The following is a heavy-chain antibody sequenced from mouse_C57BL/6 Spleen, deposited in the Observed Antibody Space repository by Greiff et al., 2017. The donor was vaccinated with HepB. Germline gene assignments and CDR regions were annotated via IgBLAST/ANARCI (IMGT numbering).Heavy chain of an antibody. J-gene: IGHJ2*01. CDR1: GFTFSDYG. CDR3: ARDGYDVDFDY. D-gene: IGHD2-2*01. V-gene: IGHV5-17*01. Sequence: EVKLMESGGGLVKPGGSLKLSCAASGFTFSDYGMHWVRQAPEKGLEWVAYISSGSSTIYYADTVKGRFTISRDNAKNTLFLQMTSLRSEDTAMYYCARDGYDVDFDYWGQGTTLTVSS. CDR2: ISSGSSTI.